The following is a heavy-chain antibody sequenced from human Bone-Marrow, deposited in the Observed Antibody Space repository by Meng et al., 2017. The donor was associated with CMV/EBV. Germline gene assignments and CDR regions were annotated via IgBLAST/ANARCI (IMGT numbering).Heavy chain of an antibody. D-gene: IGHD4-23*01. V-gene: IGHV1-2*02. CDR3: AREKMTMVVTSFDP. CDR1: GYTFTGYY. J-gene: IGHJ5*02. CDR2: INPNSGGT. Sequence: ASVKVSCKASGYTFTGYYMHWVRQAPGQGLEWMGWINPNSGGTNYAQKFQGRVTMTRDTSISTAYMELSRLRSDDTAVYYCAREKMTMVVTSFDPWGQGTRVTVSS.